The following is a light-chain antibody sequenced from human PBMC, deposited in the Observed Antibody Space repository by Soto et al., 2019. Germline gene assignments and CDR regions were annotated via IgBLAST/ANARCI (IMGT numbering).Light chain of an antibody. J-gene: IGKJ1*01. V-gene: IGKV1-33*01. CDR3: QQYDNLLRWT. CDR1: QDISNY. Sequence: DIQMTQSPSSLSASVGDRVTITCQASQDISNYLNWYQQKPGKAPKLLIYDASNLETGVPSRFSGSGSGTDFTFPISSLQPEDIATSYCQQYDNLLRWTFGQGTKVEIK. CDR2: DAS.